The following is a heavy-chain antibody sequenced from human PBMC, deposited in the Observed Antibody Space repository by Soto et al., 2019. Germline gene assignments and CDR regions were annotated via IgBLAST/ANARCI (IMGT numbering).Heavy chain of an antibody. D-gene: IGHD3-22*01. V-gene: IGHV3-33*01. CDR2: IWYDGSNK. J-gene: IGHJ4*02. CDR3: ARDKRNYYDSSGYPRY. CDR1: GFTFSSYG. Sequence: GGSLRLSCAASGFTFSSYGMHWVRQAPGKGLEWVAVIWYDGSNKYYADSVKGRFTISRDNSKNTLYLQMNSLRAEDTAVYYCARDKRNYYDSSGYPRYWGQGTLVTVSS.